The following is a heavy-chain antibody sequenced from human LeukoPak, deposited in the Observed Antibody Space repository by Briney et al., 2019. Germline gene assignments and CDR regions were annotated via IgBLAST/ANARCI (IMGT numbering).Heavy chain of an antibody. CDR1: GGSISSSSYY. Sequence: PSETLSLTCTVSGGSISSSSYYWGWIRQPPGKGLEWIGYIYYSGSTNYNPSLKSRVTISVDTSKNQFSLKLSSVTAADTAVYYCAGSSGWPDDIFWGQGTLVTVSS. D-gene: IGHD6-19*01. V-gene: IGHV4-61*05. CDR2: IYYSGST. J-gene: IGHJ4*02. CDR3: AGSSGWPDDIF.